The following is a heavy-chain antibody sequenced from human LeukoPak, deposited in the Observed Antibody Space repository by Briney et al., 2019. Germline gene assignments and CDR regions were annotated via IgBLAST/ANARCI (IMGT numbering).Heavy chain of an antibody. Sequence: GGSLRLSCAASGFTFSGRWMSWLRQAPGKGLEWVANINQDGTDKYYVDSVKGRFTISRDNAKNSLYLQMNSLRAEDTAVYYCAREIVGTRKSRFDPWGQGTLVTVSS. J-gene: IGHJ5*02. CDR2: INQDGTDK. CDR1: GFTFSGRW. CDR3: AREIVGTRKSRFDP. D-gene: IGHD1-26*01. V-gene: IGHV3-7*03.